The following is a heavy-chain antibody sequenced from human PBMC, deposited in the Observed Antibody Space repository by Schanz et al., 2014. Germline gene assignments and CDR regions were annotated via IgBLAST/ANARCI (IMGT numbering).Heavy chain of an antibody. V-gene: IGHV3-23*01. Sequence: VQLLESGGGLAQPGGSLRLSCAASGFKFTDYAMTWVRQAPGKGLEWVATISGSSENTYYADPVKGRFTISRDNSKNTLYLEMNRLRVDDTAVYYCSKDKQGSRSDDSWGQGTLVTVSS. J-gene: IGHJ5*01. D-gene: IGHD2-15*01. CDR2: ISGSSENT. CDR1: GFKFTDYA. CDR3: SKDKQGSRSDDS.